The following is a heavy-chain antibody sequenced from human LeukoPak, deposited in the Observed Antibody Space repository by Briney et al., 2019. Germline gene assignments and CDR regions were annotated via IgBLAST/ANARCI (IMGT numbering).Heavy chain of an antibody. Sequence: GASVKVSCKASGYSFTGYYMHWVRQAPGQGLEWMGIINPSGGGTSYAQKFEGRVTMTRDTSTSTVYMELSSLRSEDTAVYYCARGLDSGSYYQRDYFDYWGQGILVTVSS. V-gene: IGHV1-46*01. D-gene: IGHD1-26*01. CDR1: GYSFTGYY. J-gene: IGHJ4*02. CDR3: ARGLDSGSYYQRDYFDY. CDR2: INPSGGGT.